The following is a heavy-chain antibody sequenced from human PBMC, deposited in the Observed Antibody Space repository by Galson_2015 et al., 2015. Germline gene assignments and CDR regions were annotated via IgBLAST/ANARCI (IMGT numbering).Heavy chain of an antibody. V-gene: IGHV1-69*06. CDR2: IIPIFGTA. Sequence: SVKVSCKASGGSFSIYAISWVRQAPGQGLQWMGGIIPIFGTANYAQKFQDRVTITAERSTSTVYMELRSLISDDTAVYYCARASRDCSSANCPYNYWGQGSLVTVSS. CDR1: GGSFSIYA. D-gene: IGHD2-2*01. CDR3: ARASRDCSSANCPYNY. J-gene: IGHJ4*02.